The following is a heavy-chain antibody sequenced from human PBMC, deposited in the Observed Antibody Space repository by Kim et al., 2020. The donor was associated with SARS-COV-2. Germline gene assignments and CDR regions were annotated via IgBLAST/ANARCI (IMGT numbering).Heavy chain of an antibody. D-gene: IGHD3-22*01. CDR2: ISGSGGST. V-gene: IGHV3-23*01. J-gene: IGHJ4*02. CDR3: AKIEDYYDSSGYYYPFDY. Sequence: GGSLRLSCAASGFTFSSYAMSWVRQAPGKGLEWVSAISGSGGSTYYADSVKGRFTISRDNSKNTLYLQMNSLRAEDTAVYYCAKIEDYYDSSGYYYPFDYWGQGTLVTVSS. CDR1: GFTFSSYA.